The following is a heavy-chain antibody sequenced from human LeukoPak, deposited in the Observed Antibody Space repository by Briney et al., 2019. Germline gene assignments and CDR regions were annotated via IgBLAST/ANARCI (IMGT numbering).Heavy chain of an antibody. CDR2: TYHAGHI. CDR1: GGSISSENW. CDR3: AREEYCGGDCYSGFDY. V-gene: IGHV4-4*02. Sequence: SGTLSLTCGVFGGSISSENWWNWVRQPPGKGLEWIGETYHAGHINYNPSLKSRVTISIDTSKNQFSLKLSSVTAADTAVYYCAREEYCGGDCYSGFDYWGQGTLVTVSS. J-gene: IGHJ4*02. D-gene: IGHD2-21*02.